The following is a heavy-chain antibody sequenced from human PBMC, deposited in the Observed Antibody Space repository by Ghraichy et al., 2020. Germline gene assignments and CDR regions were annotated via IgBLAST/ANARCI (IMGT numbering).Heavy chain of an antibody. D-gene: IGHD2-2*01. CDR1: GYTFTSYG. CDR3: ARDWGGYCSSTSCYVVYYYGMDV. V-gene: IGHV1-18*01. Sequence: ASVKVSCKASGYTFTSYGISWVRQAPGQGLEWMGWISAYNGNTNYAQKLQGRVTMTTDTSTSTAYMELRSLRSDDTAVYYCARDWGGYCSSTSCYVVYYYGMDVWGQGTTVTVSS. J-gene: IGHJ6*02. CDR2: ISAYNGNT.